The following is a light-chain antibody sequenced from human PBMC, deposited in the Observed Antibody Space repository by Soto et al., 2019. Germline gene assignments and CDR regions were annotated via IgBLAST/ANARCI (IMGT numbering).Light chain of an antibody. CDR3: QQYGRSPIT. J-gene: IGKJ5*01. Sequence: EVVLTQSPGTLSLSPGGRATLSCRASQSVSRRLAWYQQRPGQSPRLLISGASMRASGIPVRFIGSGSGTDFTLTITRLEPEDFAVYYCQQYGRSPITFGQGTRLEIK. CDR2: GAS. V-gene: IGKV3-20*01. CDR1: QSVSRR.